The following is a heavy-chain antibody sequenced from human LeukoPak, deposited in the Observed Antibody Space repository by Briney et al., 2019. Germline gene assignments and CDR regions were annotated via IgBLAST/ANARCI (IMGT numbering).Heavy chain of an antibody. D-gene: IGHD3-22*01. V-gene: IGHV3-30-3*01. CDR3: ARDGRYYDSSGYYVHAFDI. CDR2: TSFDGTNK. J-gene: IGHJ3*02. Sequence: GRSLRLSCAGSGFTFNYFAIHWVRQAPGKGLEWVAVTSFDGTNKYYADSVRGRFTISRDNSNKTVYLQMNSLRADDTAVYYCARDGRYYDSSGYYVHAFDIWGQGTMVTVSS. CDR1: GFTFNYFA.